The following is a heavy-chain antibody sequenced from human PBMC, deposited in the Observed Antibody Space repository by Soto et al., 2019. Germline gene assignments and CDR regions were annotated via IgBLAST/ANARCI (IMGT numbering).Heavy chain of an antibody. D-gene: IGHD2-15*01. J-gene: IGHJ6*02. CDR2: ISYDESDI. V-gene: IGHV3-30*18. Sequence: QVQLVESGGGVGQPGRSLRLSCAASGFTFSSYGMHWVRQAPGKGLEWVAVISYDESDIYYSDSLKGRFTISRDNSKNTLSLQMSSLRPEDTAVYYCTKDTGYCSGGRCYATPYYYYYYGMDDWGQGTTVTVSS. CDR1: GFTFSSYG. CDR3: TKDTGYCSGGRCYATPYYYYYYGMDD.